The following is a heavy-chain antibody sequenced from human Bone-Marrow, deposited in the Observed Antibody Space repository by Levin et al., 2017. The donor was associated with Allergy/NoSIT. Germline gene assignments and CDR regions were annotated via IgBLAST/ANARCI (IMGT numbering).Heavy chain of an antibody. J-gene: IGHJ4*02. CDR1: GFTFSDYY. D-gene: IGHD3-16*02. V-gene: IGHV3-11*01. Sequence: GESLKISCAASGFTFSDYYMSWIRQAPGKGLEWVSFISSSGSTIYYTDSVKGRFTISRDNAKNSLFLQMNSLRAEDTAVYYCARVAYEYVWGSYRYWLDYWGQGTLVTVSS. CDR2: ISSSGSTI. CDR3: ARVAYEYVWGSYRYWLDY.